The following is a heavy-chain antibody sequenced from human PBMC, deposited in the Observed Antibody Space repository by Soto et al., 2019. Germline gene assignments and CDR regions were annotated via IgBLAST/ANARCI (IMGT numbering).Heavy chain of an antibody. D-gene: IGHD6-25*01. CDR2: ISWNSGDI. CDR1: GFTFDDYA. CDR3: AKDRRPNYYYGMDV. V-gene: IGHV3-9*01. J-gene: IGHJ6*02. Sequence: EVQLVESGGGLVQPGGSLRLSCAASGFTFDDYAMHWVRQGPGKGLEWVSSISWNSGDIVYADSVKGRFTISRDNPKNSLYLQMNSLRAEDTAVYYCAKDRRPNYYYGMDVWGQGTTVTVSS.